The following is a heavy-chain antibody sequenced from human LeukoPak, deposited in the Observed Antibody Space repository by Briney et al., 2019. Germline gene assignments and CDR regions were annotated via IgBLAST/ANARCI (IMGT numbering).Heavy chain of an antibody. Sequence: GGSLRLSCAASGFTFSSYGMHWVRQAPGKGLEWVAVISYDGSNKYYADSVKGRFTISSDNSKNTLYLQMNSLRAEDTAVYYCAKDLYYYGSGSYYNAVFDYWGQGTLVTVSS. CDR1: GFTFSSYG. V-gene: IGHV3-30*18. CDR3: AKDLYYYGSGSYYNAVFDY. D-gene: IGHD3-10*01. J-gene: IGHJ4*02. CDR2: ISYDGSNK.